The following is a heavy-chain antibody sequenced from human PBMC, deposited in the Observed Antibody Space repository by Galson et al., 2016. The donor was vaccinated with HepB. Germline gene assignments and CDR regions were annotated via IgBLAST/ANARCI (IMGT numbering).Heavy chain of an antibody. CDR1: GGSISSGDYY. D-gene: IGHD6-6*01. Sequence: LSLTCTVSGGSISSGDYYWSWIRPPPGKGLEWIGYIYYSGSTYYNPSLKSRVTISVDTSKNQFSLKLSSVTAADTAVYYCARHFIAAPLFDYWGQGTLVTVSS. CDR2: IYYSGST. CDR3: ARHFIAAPLFDY. J-gene: IGHJ4*02. V-gene: IGHV4-30-4*01.